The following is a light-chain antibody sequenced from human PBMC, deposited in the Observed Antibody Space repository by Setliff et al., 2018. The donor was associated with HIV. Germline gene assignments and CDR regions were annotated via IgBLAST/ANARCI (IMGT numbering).Light chain of an antibody. J-gene: IGLJ1*01. CDR3: CSYAGSSTFPYV. Sequence: ALTQPASVSGSPGQSITISCTGTSSDVGSYNLVSWYQQHPGKAPKVMIYEVTKRPSGVSNRFSGSKSGNAASLTISGLQAEDEADYYCCSYAGSSTFPYVFGTGTKVIVL. V-gene: IGLV2-23*02. CDR1: SSDVGSYNL. CDR2: EVT.